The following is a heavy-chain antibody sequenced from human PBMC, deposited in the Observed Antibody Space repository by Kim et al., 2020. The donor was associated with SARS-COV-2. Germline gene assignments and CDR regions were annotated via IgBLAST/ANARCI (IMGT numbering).Heavy chain of an antibody. CDR3: ARDCSGGSCYDYYYYGMDV. CDR1: GFTFSSYS. V-gene: IGHV3-48*02. J-gene: IGHJ6*02. CDR2: ISSSSSTI. D-gene: IGHD2-15*01. Sequence: GGSLRLSCAASGFTFSSYSMNWVRQAPGKGLEWVSYISSSSSTIYYADSVKGRFTISRDNAKNSLYLQMNSLRDEDTAVYYCARDCSGGSCYDYYYYGMDVWGQGTTVTVSS.